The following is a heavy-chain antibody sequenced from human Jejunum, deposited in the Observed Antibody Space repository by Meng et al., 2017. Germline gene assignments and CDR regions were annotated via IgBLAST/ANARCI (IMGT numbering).Heavy chain of an antibody. J-gene: IGHJ4*02. CDR2: IYYSGST. CDR1: GGSISSTTTY. Sequence: QVQMQESGPGLVKPSETLSLTCTVSGGSISSTTTYWGWIRQPPGKTLEWIGSIYYSGSTHYNPSLKRRVFVSIDTSKDQFSLKLTSAAAADTAIYYCARNRTQGFFDIWSQGTL. CDR3: ARNRTQGFFDI. D-gene: IGHD1/OR15-1a*01. V-gene: IGHV4-39*01.